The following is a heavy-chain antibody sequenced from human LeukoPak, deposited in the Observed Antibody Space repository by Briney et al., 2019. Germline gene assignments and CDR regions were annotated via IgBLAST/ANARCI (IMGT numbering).Heavy chain of an antibody. D-gene: IGHD4-17*01. CDR1: GFTFSTFA. CDR2: ITGTHYTT. Sequence: GGSLRLSCAASGFTFSTFAMIWVRQAPGKGLEWVSSITGTHYTTYNTDSVKGRFTISRDNSKNTLYLQMNSLRADDTAVYYCTKDPNGDYVGAFDPWGQGTLVTVSS. J-gene: IGHJ5*02. V-gene: IGHV3-23*01. CDR3: TKDPNGDYVGAFDP.